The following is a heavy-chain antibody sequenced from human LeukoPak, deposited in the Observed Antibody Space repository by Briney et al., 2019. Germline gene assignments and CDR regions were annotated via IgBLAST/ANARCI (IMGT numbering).Heavy chain of an antibody. CDR3: ARATYYDILTGLDY. D-gene: IGHD3-9*01. CDR2: IYHSGST. J-gene: IGHJ4*02. V-gene: IGHV4-4*02. CDR1: GFTFSSYSM. Sequence: GSLRLSCAASGFTFSSYSMNWVRQPPGKGLEWIGEIYHSGSTNYNPSLKSRVTISVDKSKNQFSLKLSSVTAADTAVYYCARATYYDILTGLDYWGQGTLVTVSS.